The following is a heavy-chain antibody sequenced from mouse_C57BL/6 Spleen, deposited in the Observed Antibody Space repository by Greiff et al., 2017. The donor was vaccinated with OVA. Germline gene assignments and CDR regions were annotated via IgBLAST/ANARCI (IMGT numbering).Heavy chain of an antibody. CDR1: GYTFTGYW. J-gene: IGHJ1*03. D-gene: IGHD1-1*01. CDR3: ASRGSSLYWYFDV. V-gene: IGHV1-50*01. Sequence: QVQLQQPGAELVKPGASVTLSCKASGYTFTGYWMQWVKQRPGQGLEWIGAIDPSDSYTTYNQKFKGKAILTVDTSSSTAYMQLSSLTSEDSAVYYWASRGSSLYWYFDVWGTGTTVTVSA. CDR2: IDPSDSYT.